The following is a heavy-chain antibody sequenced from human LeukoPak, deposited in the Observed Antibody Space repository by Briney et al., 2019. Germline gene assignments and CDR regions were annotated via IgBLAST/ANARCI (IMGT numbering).Heavy chain of an antibody. V-gene: IGHV1-2*02. CDR3: ARGPATSAFDI. J-gene: IGHJ3*02. Sequence: GASVTVSYKSSGYTFTDYYVHWLRQAPGEGLEWMADIDPKRGDSHYAQKFQGRGTLTRDTSISTVYMDLTTLRADDTAVYYCARGPATSAFDIWGQGTMVTVSS. CDR2: IDPKRGDS. CDR1: GYTFTDYY.